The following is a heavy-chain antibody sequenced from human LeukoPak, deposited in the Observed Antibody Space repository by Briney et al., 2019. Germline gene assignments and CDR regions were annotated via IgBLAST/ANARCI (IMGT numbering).Heavy chain of an antibody. CDR1: GYTFTRYG. Sequence: ASVKVSCKASGYTFTRYGISWVRQAPGQGLEWMGWISAYNGNTNYAQKLQGRVTMTTDTSTSTAYMELRSPRSDYTAVYYCARHKRTARPFDYWGQGTLVTVSS. CDR3: ARHKRTARPFDY. J-gene: IGHJ4*02. D-gene: IGHD6-6*01. CDR2: ISAYNGNT. V-gene: IGHV1-18*01.